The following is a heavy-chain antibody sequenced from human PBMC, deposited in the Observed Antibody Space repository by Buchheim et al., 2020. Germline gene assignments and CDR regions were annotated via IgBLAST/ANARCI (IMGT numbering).Heavy chain of an antibody. CDR1: GFIFSSYA. CDR3: ARDLGLTIFGVDFYGMDV. CDR2: ISHDGTNK. D-gene: IGHD3-3*01. J-gene: IGHJ6*02. V-gene: IGHV3-30-3*01. Sequence: QVQLVESGGGVVQPGRSLRLSCAASGFIFSSYAMHWVRQAPGKGLEWVAVISHDGTNKYYADSVKGRFTISRDTSKKTRYLEMNSLRAEDTAVYYCARDLGLTIFGVDFYGMDVWGQGTT.